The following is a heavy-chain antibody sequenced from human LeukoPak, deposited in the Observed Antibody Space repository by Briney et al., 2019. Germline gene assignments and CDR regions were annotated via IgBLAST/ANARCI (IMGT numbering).Heavy chain of an antibody. CDR1: GYSISSVYY. J-gene: IGHJ4*02. V-gene: IGHV4-38-2*02. D-gene: IGHD5/OR15-5a*01. Sequence: PSETLSLTCTVSGYSISSVYYWGWIRQPPGKGLEWIGSIYHSGSTYYNPSLKSRVTISVDTSKNQFSLKLSSVTAADTAVYYCARANRVSLYYFDYWGQGTLVTVSS. CDR3: ARANRVSLYYFDY. CDR2: IYHSGST.